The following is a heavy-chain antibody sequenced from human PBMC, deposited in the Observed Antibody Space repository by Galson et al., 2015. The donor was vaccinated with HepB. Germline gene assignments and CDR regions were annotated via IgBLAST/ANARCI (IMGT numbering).Heavy chain of an antibody. Sequence: SLRLSCAASGFTFSDYHMSWIRQAPGKGLEWVSYISSSSSYTNYADSVKGRFTISRDNAKNSLYLQMNSLRAEDTAVYYCARAVAGTIYFDYWGQGTLVTVSS. CDR1: GFTFSDYH. V-gene: IGHV3-11*06. J-gene: IGHJ4*02. D-gene: IGHD1-7*01. CDR3: ARAVAGTIYFDY. CDR2: ISSSSSYT.